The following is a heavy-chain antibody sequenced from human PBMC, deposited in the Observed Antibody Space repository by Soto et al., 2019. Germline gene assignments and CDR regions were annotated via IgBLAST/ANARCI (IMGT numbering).Heavy chain of an antibody. V-gene: IGHV4-39*01. CDR3: ARWAATAMARGVFDY. CDR1: GGSINSSSYY. CDR2: IYYSGST. J-gene: IGHJ4*02. Sequence: TLSLTCTVSGGSINSSSYYWGWIRQPPGKGLEWIGSIYYSGSTYYNPSLKSRVTISVDTSKNQFSLKLSSVTAADTAVYYCARWAATAMARGVFDYWGQGTMVTVSS. D-gene: IGHD3-10*01.